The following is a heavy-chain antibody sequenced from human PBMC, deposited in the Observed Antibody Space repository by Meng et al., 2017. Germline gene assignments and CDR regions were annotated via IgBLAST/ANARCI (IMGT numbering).Heavy chain of an antibody. J-gene: IGHJ5*02. CDR1: GGSFSGYY. D-gene: IGHD5-18*01. CDR2: INHSGST. V-gene: IGHV4-34*01. CDR3: AERGYSYVNWFDP. Sequence: QVQLTQWGAGLFKPSETLSLTCAVYGGSFSGYYWSWIRQPPGKGLEWIGEINHSGSTNYNPSLKSRVTISVDTSKNQFSLKLSSVTAADTAVYYCAERGYSYVNWFDPWGQGTLVTVSS.